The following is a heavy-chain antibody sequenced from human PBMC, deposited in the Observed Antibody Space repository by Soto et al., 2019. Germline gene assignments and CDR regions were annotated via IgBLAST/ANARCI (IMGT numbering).Heavy chain of an antibody. CDR2: IKYDGREK. J-gene: IGHJ4*02. D-gene: IGHD6-13*01. Sequence: GGSLRLSCAASGFTFSDYWMNWVRQTPGKRLEWVASIKYDGREKNYVDSVKGRFTISRDNAKNSVYLQMASLRAEDTAVYYCARDGVAPGLYFDHWGQGTPVTVSS. V-gene: IGHV3-7*05. CDR3: ARDGVAPGLYFDH. CDR1: GFTFSDYW.